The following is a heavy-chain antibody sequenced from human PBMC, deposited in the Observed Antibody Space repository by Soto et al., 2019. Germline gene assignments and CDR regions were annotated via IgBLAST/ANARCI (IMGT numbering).Heavy chain of an antibody. Sequence: SXKVSFKASGYSXSSLDSHLVRQTAGQGLEWMGWMQPSTGRTGYAQKFQGRVTMTRDTSINTAYMELTTLTSDDTAFYYCARGVSAGVDYWGQGTLGTVSS. CDR3: ARGVSAGVDY. J-gene: IGHJ4*02. V-gene: IGHV1-8*01. D-gene: IGHD1-26*01. CDR2: MQPSTGRT. CDR1: GYSXSSLD.